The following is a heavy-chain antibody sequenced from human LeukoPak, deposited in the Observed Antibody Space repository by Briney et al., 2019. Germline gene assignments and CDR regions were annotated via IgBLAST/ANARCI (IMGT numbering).Heavy chain of an antibody. CDR3: ARDLGTAMVDDAFDI. J-gene: IGHJ3*02. CDR2: IIPILGIA. D-gene: IGHD5-18*01. CDR1: GYTFTSYG. V-gene: IGHV1-69*04. Sequence: SVKVSCKASGYTFTSYGISWVRQAPGQGLEWMGRIIPILGIANYAQKFQGRVTITADKSTSTAYMELSSLRSEDTAVYYCARDLGTAMVDDAFDIWGQGTMVTVSS.